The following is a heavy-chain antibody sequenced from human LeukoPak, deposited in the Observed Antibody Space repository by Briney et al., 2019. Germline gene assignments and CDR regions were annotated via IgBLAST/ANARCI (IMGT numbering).Heavy chain of an antibody. Sequence: GGSLRLSCAASGFTFSDYYMSWIRQAPGKGLEWVANIKQDGSAKYYVDSVKGRFTISRDNAKNSLYLQMNSLGAEDTAVYFCARDLLSAAAGQLDYWGQGTLVTVSS. CDR1: GFTFSDYY. V-gene: IGHV3-7*01. CDR2: IKQDGSAK. D-gene: IGHD6-13*01. J-gene: IGHJ4*02. CDR3: ARDLLSAAAGQLDY.